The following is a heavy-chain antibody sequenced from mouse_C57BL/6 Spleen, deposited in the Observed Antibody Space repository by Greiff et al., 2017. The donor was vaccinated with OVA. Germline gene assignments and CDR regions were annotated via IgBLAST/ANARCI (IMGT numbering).Heavy chain of an antibody. Sequence: EVQLVESGPGLVKPSQSLSLTCSVTGYSITSGYYWNWIRQFPGNKLEWMGYISYDGSNNYNPSLKNRISITRDTSKNQFFLKLNSVTTEDTATYYCARDYYSNGFSFAYWGQGTLVTVSA. V-gene: IGHV3-6*01. D-gene: IGHD2-5*01. CDR2: ISYDGSN. CDR1: GYSITSGYY. J-gene: IGHJ3*01. CDR3: ARDYYSNGFSFAY.